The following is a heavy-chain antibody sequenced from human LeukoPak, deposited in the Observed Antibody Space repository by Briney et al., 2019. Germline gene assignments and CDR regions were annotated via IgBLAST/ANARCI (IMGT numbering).Heavy chain of an antibody. J-gene: IGHJ4*02. V-gene: IGHV4-59*08. CDR2: IYYSGST. CDR3: ARGYYDILTGYYGYYFDY. D-gene: IGHD3-9*01. CDR1: GGSISSYY. Sequence: PSETLSLTCTVSGGSISSYYWSWIQQPPGKGLEWIGYIYYSGSTNYNPSLKSRVTISVDTSKNQFSLKLSSVTAADTAVYYCARGYYDILTGYYGYYFDYWGQGTLVTVSS.